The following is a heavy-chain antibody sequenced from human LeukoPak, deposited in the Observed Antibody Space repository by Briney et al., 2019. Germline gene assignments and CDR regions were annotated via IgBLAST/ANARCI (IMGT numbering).Heavy chain of an antibody. CDR1: GFTLGSYS. J-gene: IGHJ4*02. D-gene: IGHD2-15*01. Sequence: GGSLRLSCAASGFTLGSYSMNWVRQAPGKGLEWVSSISSSSRYIYYADSLRGRFTISRDNAKNSLYLQMNSLRADDTAIYYCARVGSAPSDYYFDYWGQGTLVTVSS. CDR3: ARVGSAPSDYYFDY. V-gene: IGHV3-21*01. CDR2: ISSSSRYI.